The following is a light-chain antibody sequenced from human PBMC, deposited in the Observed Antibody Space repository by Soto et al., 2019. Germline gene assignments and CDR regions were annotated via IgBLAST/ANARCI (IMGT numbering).Light chain of an antibody. Sequence: EIVMTQSPATLSVSPGERATLSCRASQSVSSNLAWYQQKPGQAPRLLIYGASTRATGIPARFSGSGSGTEFTLTISSLQSEDFAVYYCQQYNNWXTSTFGQGTKV. V-gene: IGKV3-15*01. CDR1: QSVSSN. J-gene: IGKJ1*01. CDR3: QQYNNWXTST. CDR2: GAS.